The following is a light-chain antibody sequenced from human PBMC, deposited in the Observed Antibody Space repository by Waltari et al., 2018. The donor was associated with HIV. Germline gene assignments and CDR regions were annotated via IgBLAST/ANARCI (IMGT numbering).Light chain of an antibody. CDR3: SSYTSSSTPLVV. J-gene: IGLJ2*01. CDR1: RSNVGGYNY. Sequence: QSALTQPASVSGSPGQSITISCTGTRSNVGGYNYVSWYQQHPGKPPKLMIYDVSIRPSGVSNRFSGSKSGNTASLTISGLQAEDEADYYCSSYTSSSTPLVVFGGGTKLTVL. V-gene: IGLV2-14*03. CDR2: DVS.